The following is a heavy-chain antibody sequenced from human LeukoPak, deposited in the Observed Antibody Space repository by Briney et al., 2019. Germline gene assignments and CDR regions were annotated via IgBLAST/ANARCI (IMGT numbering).Heavy chain of an antibody. CDR1: GFTFSSYA. CDR3: AKDVGGYYFTYWSGCFDH. CDR2: ISSGGGST. V-gene: IGHV3-23*01. D-gene: IGHD3-10*01. Sequence: GGSLRLSCAGSGFTFSSYAMSWVRQAPGKGLEWVSGISSGGGSTYYADSVKGRLTISRDNSKNTLDLEMNSLRAEDTAVYYCAKDVGGYYFTYWSGCFDHWGQGTLVTVSS. J-gene: IGHJ4*02.